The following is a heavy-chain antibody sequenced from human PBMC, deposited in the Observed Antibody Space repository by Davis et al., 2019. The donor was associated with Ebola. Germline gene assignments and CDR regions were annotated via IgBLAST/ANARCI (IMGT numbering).Heavy chain of an antibody. J-gene: IGHJ4*02. Sequence: GESLKISCAASGFTVSSYWMHWVRQAPGKGLVWVSRINSDGSSTSYADSVKDRFTISRDNAKNTLYLQMNSLRAEDTAVYYCARDEGYSSGWYVVGGDYWGQGTLVTVSS. V-gene: IGHV3-74*01. D-gene: IGHD6-19*01. CDR1: GFTVSSYW. CDR2: INSDGSST. CDR3: ARDEGYSSGWYVVGGDY.